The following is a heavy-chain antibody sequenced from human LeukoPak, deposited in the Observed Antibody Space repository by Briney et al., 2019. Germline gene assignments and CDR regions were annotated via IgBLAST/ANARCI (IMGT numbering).Heavy chain of an antibody. Sequence: GGSLRLSCAASGFTFSSYGMHWVRQAPGKGLEWVAVIWYDGSNKYYADSVKGRFTISRDNSKNTLYLQMNSLRAEDTAVYYCARDPPRCSSTSCYNYYGMDVWGQGTTVTVSS. CDR1: GFTFSSYG. D-gene: IGHD2-2*01. J-gene: IGHJ6*02. CDR3: ARDPPRCSSTSCYNYYGMDV. V-gene: IGHV3-33*01. CDR2: IWYDGSNK.